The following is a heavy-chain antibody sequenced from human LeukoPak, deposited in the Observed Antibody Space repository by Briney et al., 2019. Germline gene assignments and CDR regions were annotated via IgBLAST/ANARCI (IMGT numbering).Heavy chain of an antibody. D-gene: IGHD3-3*01. Sequence: SGGSLRLSCAASGFTFSSYSMNWVRQAPAKGLEWVSYISSSSSTIYYADSVKGRFTISRDNAKNSLYLQMNSLRDEDTAVYYCAREDDEYYDFWSGYYTGGVVDYWGQGTLVTVSS. J-gene: IGHJ4*02. CDR1: GFTFSSYS. CDR3: AREDDEYYDFWSGYYTGGVVDY. V-gene: IGHV3-48*02. CDR2: ISSSSSTI.